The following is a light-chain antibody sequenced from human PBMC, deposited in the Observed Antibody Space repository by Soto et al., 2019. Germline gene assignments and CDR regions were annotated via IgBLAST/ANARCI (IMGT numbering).Light chain of an antibody. V-gene: IGLV9-49*01. Sequence: QSVLTQPPSASASLGASVTLACTLNSASIYENVDLCRQRPGKGPPFVMRVSTGGIVGSKGDGIPHLFSVLASGLSRLLTITSVQEDSESDSHCGADRGGGSSFVLRAFGGWTKLTVL. J-gene: IGLJ3*02. CDR2: VSTGGIVG. CDR3: GADRGGGSSFVLRA. CDR1: SASIYEN.